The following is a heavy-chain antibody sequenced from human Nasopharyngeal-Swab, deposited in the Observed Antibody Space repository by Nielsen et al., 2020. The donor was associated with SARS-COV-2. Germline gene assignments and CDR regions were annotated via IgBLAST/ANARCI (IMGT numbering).Heavy chain of an antibody. CDR3: VRLYYDLLTGYFSVGGNFDY. J-gene: IGHJ4*02. CDR2: INHRGNT. Sequence: GSLRLSCNVSGFSIISNHYWGWIRQSPGKRLEWIATINHRGNTYYNPSLESRVTISADTSKDHFFLRVTSVTAADTAVYYCVRLYYDLLTGYFSVGGNFDYWGPGTLVTVPS. D-gene: IGHD3-9*01. CDR1: GFSIISNHY. V-gene: IGHV4-38-2*02.